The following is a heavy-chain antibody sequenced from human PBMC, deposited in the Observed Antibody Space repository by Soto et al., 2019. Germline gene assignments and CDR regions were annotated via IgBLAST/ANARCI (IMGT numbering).Heavy chain of an antibody. Sequence: PGGSLRLSCVASGFTFSYNAMSWVRQAPGKGLQWVSTISGSGSTIYYADSVKGRFTISRDNAKNSLYLQMNSLRAEDTAVYYCAREGYYDSSGYSDSFDIWGQGTMVTVS. CDR1: GFTFSYNA. CDR2: ISGSGSTI. CDR3: AREGYYDSSGYSDSFDI. J-gene: IGHJ3*02. V-gene: IGHV3-48*03. D-gene: IGHD3-22*01.